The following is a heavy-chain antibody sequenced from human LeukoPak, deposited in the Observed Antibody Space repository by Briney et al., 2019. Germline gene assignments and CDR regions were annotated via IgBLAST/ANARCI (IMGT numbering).Heavy chain of an antibody. Sequence: GGSLRLSCAASGFSFSSYGMSWVRQAPGKGLEWVSGISDSGDSTYYADSVKGRFTISRDISKNTLFLQMNSLRAEDTAVYYCASEIAAAGTVGYWGQGTLVTVSS. CDR3: ASEIAAAGTVGY. CDR2: ISDSGDST. J-gene: IGHJ4*02. D-gene: IGHD6-13*01. V-gene: IGHV3-23*01. CDR1: GFSFSSYG.